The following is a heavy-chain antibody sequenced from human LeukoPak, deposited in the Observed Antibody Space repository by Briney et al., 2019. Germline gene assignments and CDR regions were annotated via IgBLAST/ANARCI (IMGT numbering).Heavy chain of an antibody. CDR2: ISSSSSYI. CDR1: GFTFSSYS. Sequence: GGSLRLSCAGSGFTFSSYSMNWVRQAPGKGLKWVSSISSSSSYIYYADSVKGRFTISRDNAKNSLYLQMNSLRAEDTAVYYCARGSVSTGTSPRFDPWGQGTLVTVSS. J-gene: IGHJ5*02. CDR3: ARGSVSTGTSPRFDP. V-gene: IGHV3-21*01. D-gene: IGHD2-8*02.